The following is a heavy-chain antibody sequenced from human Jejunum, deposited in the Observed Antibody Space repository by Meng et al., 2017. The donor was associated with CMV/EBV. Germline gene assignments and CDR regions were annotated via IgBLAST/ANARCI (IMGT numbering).Heavy chain of an antibody. V-gene: IGHV4-39*07. J-gene: IGHJ4*02. CDR3: ARLPWRYYFDN. D-gene: IGHD1-1*01. CDR1: AGSISSFSAY. CDR2: IYYSGNP. Sequence: TVSAGSISSFSAYWGWVRQPPGKGLEWIASIYYSGNPYYNPSLKSRVTISVDTSRNRFSLKLTSVTAADTAVYYCARLPWRYYFDNWGQGTLVTVSS.